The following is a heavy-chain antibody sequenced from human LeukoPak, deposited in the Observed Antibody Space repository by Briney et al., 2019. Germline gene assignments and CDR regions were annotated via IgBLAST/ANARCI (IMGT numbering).Heavy chain of an antibody. Sequence: ASVKVSCKASGYTFTSYYMHWVRQAPGQGLEWMGIINPSGGSTSYAQKFQGRVTTTRDTSTSTVYMELSSLRSEDTAVYYCAKDTGITIFGVVIAGLFDYWGQGTLVTVSS. D-gene: IGHD3-3*01. CDR2: INPSGGST. J-gene: IGHJ4*02. CDR3: AKDTGITIFGVVIAGLFDY. CDR1: GYTFTSYY. V-gene: IGHV1-46*01.